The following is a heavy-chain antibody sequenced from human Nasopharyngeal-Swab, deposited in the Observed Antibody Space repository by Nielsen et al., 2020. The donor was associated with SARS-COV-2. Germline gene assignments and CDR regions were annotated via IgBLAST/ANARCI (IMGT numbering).Heavy chain of an antibody. CDR2: IVVGSGNT. D-gene: IGHD2-21*02. CDR3: AAASCGGYCYYHWGVDV. CDR1: GFTFTSSA. Sequence: SVKVSCKASGFTFTSSAMQWVRQARGQRLEWIGWIVVGSGNTNYAQKFQERVTITRDMSTSTAYMELSSLRSEDTAVYYCAAASCGGYCYYHWGVDVWGQGTTVTVSS. J-gene: IGHJ6*02. V-gene: IGHV1-58*02.